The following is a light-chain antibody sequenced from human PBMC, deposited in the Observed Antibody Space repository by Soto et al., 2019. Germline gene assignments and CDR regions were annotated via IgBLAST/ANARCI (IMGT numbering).Light chain of an antibody. CDR1: QGINRY. CDR2: AAS. CDR3: QELNSYPRT. J-gene: IGKJ1*01. Sequence: DIQLTQSPSFLSASVGDRVTITCRASQGINRYLAWYQQNPGKAPKLLIYAASTLKSGVPSRFSGSGSGTEFTLTITSLQPEDSATYYCQELNSYPRTFGHGTKVEIK. V-gene: IGKV1-9*01.